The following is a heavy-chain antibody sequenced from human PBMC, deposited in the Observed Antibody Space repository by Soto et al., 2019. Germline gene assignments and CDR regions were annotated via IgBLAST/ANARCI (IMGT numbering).Heavy chain of an antibody. CDR2: IRSKAYGGTT. Sequence: GGSLRLSCTASGFTSGDYAMSWFRQAPGKGLEWVGFIRSKAYGGTTEYAASVKGRFTISRDDSKSIAYLQMNSLKTEDTAVYYCTRDGIAVAGTAYYGMDVWGQGTTVTVSS. D-gene: IGHD6-19*01. CDR1: GFTSGDYA. J-gene: IGHJ6*02. V-gene: IGHV3-49*03. CDR3: TRDGIAVAGTAYYGMDV.